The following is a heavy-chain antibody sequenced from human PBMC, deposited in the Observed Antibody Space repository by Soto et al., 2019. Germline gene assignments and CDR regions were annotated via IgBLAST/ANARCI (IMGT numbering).Heavy chain of an antibody. CDR2: IYYSGST. D-gene: IGHD6-6*01. CDR3: AVRIGARYFDY. V-gene: IGHV4-30-4*01. Sequence: QVQLQESGPGLVKPSQTLSLTCTVSGGSISSGDYYWSWIRQPPGKGLEWIGYIYYSGSTYYNPSHKNRVTISVDTSKYQFSLKLSSVTAADTAVYYCAVRIGARYFDYWGQGTLVTVSS. CDR1: GGSISSGDYY. J-gene: IGHJ4*02.